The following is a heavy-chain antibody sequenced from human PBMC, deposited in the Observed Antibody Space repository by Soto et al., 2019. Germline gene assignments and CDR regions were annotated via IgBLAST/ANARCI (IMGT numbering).Heavy chain of an antibody. CDR3: ARSEQQLEFDY. CDR1: GGSSSSYY. V-gene: IGHV4-59*01. Sequence: QVQLQESGPGLVKPSETLSLTCTVSGGSSSSYYWNWIRQPPGKGLEWIGYIYYSGSTNYNPSLKSRVTISIDTSKNQFSLKLSSVNAADTAVYYCARSEQQLEFDYWGQGTLVTVSS. J-gene: IGHJ4*02. D-gene: IGHD6-13*01. CDR2: IYYSGST.